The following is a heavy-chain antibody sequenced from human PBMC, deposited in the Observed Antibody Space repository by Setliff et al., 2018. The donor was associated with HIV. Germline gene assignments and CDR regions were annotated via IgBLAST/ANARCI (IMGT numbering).Heavy chain of an antibody. Sequence: ASVKVSCKVSGYTFSAYYLHWVRRAPGQGLEWMGWINPNSGATKYAQNFQGRVTMTRDASISTAYMDLSSLTSDDTAVYYCALASIVSTARWNHWGRGTLVTVSS. CDR2: INPNSGAT. CDR3: ALASIVSTARWNH. D-gene: IGHD1-26*01. CDR1: GYTFSAYY. J-gene: IGHJ5*02. V-gene: IGHV1-2*02.